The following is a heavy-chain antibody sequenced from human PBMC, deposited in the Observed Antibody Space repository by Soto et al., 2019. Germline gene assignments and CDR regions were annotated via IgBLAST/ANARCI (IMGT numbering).Heavy chain of an antibody. CDR1: GFTFNDYA. V-gene: IGHV3-23*01. J-gene: IGHJ6*02. CDR3: AKFPSRVVVVAAPGAGMGV. CDR2: ISGSGDTT. D-gene: IGHD2-15*01. Sequence: EVQLLESGGDLVQPGGSLRLSCAASGFTFNDYAMTWVRQIPGKGLEWVSSISGSGDTTHYPDSVKGRFSISRDNSKNTLYLQMNSLRAEDTAVYYCAKFPSRVVVVAAPGAGMGVWGQGTTVIVSS.